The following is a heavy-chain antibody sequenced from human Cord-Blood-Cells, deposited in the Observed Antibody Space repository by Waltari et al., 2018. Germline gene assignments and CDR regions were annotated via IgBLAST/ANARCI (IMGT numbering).Heavy chain of an antibody. Sequence: SSYYWGWIRQPPGKGLEWIGSIYYSGSTYYNPSXXXRVTISVDTSKNQFSLKLSSVTAXDTAVYYCARHYYYMDVWGKGTTVTVSS. CDR1: SSYY. J-gene: IGHJ6*03. CDR2: IYYSGST. CDR3: ARHYYYMDV. V-gene: IGHV4-39*01.